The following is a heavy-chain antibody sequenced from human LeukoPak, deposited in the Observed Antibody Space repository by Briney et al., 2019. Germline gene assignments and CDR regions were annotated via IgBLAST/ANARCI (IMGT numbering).Heavy chain of an antibody. Sequence: PGGSLRLSCAASGFTFSSYATHWVRQAPGKGLEWVAVISYDGSNKYYADSVKGRFTISRDNSKNTLYLQMNSLRAEDTAVYYCAKQRRYGKWLASPLDYWGQGTLVTVSS. CDR2: ISYDGSNK. V-gene: IGHV3-30*18. CDR1: GFTFSSYA. J-gene: IGHJ4*02. CDR3: AKQRRYGKWLASPLDY. D-gene: IGHD6-19*01.